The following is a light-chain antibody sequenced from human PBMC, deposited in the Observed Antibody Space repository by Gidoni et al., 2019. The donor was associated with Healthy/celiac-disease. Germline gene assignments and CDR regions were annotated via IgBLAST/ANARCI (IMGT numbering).Light chain of an antibody. CDR3: QQSYSTPQT. V-gene: IGKV1-39*01. J-gene: IGKJ1*01. CDR1: QSISSY. CDR2: AAS. Sequence: DIQMTQSPSSLSASVGDRVTITCQASQSISSYLKWSQQKPGKAPKLLIYAASSLQSGVPSRFSGSGSGTDFTLTISSLQPEDFATYYCQQSYSTPQTFGQGTKVEIK.